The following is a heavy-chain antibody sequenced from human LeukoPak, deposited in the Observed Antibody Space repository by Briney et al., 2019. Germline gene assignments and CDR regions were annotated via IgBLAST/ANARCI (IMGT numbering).Heavy chain of an antibody. CDR1: GFTFSTYW. V-gene: IGHV3-7*02. J-gene: IGHJ4*02. D-gene: IGHD2-2*01. CDR3: ARACSSTSCYASPVFNY. Sequence: GGSLRLSCGASGFTFSTYWMSWVRQAPGKGLEWVANIEDAGFELYYVDSVKGRFSISRDNAKNSLYLQMDSLRAEDTAVYYCARACSSTSCYASPVFNYWGQGTLVTVSS. CDR2: IEDAGFEL.